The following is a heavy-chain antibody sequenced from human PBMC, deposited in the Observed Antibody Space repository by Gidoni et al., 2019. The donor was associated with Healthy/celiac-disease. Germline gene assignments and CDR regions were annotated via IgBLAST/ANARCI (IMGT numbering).Heavy chain of an antibody. CDR2: IYYSGST. V-gene: IGHV4-39*01. CDR3: ARVRVAGKFDY. Sequence: QLQLQESGPGLVKPSEPLSLTCTVSGGSISSSSYYWGWIRQPPGKGLEWIGSIYYSGSTYYNPSLKSRVTISVDTSKNQFSRKLSSVTAADTAVYYCARVRVAGKFDYWGQGTLVTVSS. D-gene: IGHD2-15*01. J-gene: IGHJ4*02. CDR1: GGSISSSSYY.